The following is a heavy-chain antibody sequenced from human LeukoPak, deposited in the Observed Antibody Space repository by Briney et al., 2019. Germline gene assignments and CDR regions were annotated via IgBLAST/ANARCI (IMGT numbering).Heavy chain of an antibody. Sequence: SETLSLTCSVSGGSISSYYWSWTRQPAGKGREWIGRIYTTGNTDYNPSLKSRVTMSVDTSKNQFSLNLSSVTAADTAVYYCARDARGWSGFDYWGQGTLVTVSS. CDR1: GGSISSYY. D-gene: IGHD3-3*01. CDR2: IYTTGNT. V-gene: IGHV4-4*07. J-gene: IGHJ4*02. CDR3: ARDARGWSGFDY.